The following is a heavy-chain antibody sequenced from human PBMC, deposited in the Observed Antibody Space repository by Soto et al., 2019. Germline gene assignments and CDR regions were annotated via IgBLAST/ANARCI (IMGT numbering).Heavy chain of an antibody. V-gene: IGHV1-46*01. CDR1: EDTFTSYY. D-gene: IGHD1-26*01. CDR3: AGSSGGVFGIIIEGSNWFGS. Sequence: ASVKVSCKAPEDTFTSYYINWVRQAPGQGLEWMGIINPNGGSTRYAQKFPGRVTFTRDTPASTVYLELRSLRSDDTAFYYCAGSSGGVFGIIIEGSNWFGSWGRGSLVTVSS. CDR2: INPNGGST. J-gene: IGHJ5*01.